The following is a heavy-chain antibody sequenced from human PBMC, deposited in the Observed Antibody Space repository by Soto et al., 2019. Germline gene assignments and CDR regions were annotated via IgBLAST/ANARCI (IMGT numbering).Heavy chain of an antibody. J-gene: IGHJ5*02. V-gene: IGHV4-34*01. CDR2: INHSGST. Sequence: SETLSLTCAVYGGSFSGYYWSWIRQPPGKGLEWIGEINHSGSTNYNPSLKSRVTISVDTSKNQFSLKLSSVTAADTAVYYCARGGDVVVVAARRHNWFDPWGQGTLVTVSS. CDR3: ARGGDVVVVAARRHNWFDP. CDR1: GGSFSGYY. D-gene: IGHD2-15*01.